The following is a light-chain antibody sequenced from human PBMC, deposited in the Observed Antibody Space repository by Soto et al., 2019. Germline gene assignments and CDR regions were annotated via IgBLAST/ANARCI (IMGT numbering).Light chain of an antibody. J-gene: IGKJ4*01. CDR1: QSVSSN. Sequence: EIVMTQSPATLPVSPGERATLSCRASQSVSSNLAWYQQKPGQAPRFLIYGASTRATGIPARFSGSGSGTEFTLTISSLQSEDFAVYYCQQYDNWPLTFRGGTKVDIK. CDR2: GAS. V-gene: IGKV3-15*01. CDR3: QQYDNWPLT.